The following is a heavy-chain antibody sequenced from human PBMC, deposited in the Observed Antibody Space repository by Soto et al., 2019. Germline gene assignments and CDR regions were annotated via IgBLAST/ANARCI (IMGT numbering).Heavy chain of an antibody. CDR3: ASMYSSSWYYFDY. V-gene: IGHV5-10-1*01. CDR1: GYSFTSYW. CDR2: IDPSDSYT. J-gene: IGHJ4*02. D-gene: IGHD6-13*01. Sequence: RXESLKISCKGSGYSFTSYWISWVRQMPGKGLEWMGRIDPSDSYTNYSPSFQGHVTISADKSISTAYLQWSSLKASDTAMYYCASMYSSSWYYFDYWGQGTLVTVSS.